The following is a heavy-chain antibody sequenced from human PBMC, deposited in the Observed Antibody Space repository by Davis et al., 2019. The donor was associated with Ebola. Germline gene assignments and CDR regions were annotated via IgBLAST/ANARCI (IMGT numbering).Heavy chain of an antibody. CDR3: ASPAAAVQLWSHLDY. CDR1: GYTFTSYY. D-gene: IGHD5-18*01. J-gene: IGHJ4*02. CDR2: INPSGGST. V-gene: IGHV1-46*01. Sequence: ASVKVSCKASGYTFTSYYMHWVRQAPGQGLEWMGIINPSGGSTSYAQKFQGRVTMTRDTSTSTVYMELSSLRSEDTAVYYCASPAAAVQLWSHLDYWGQGTLVTVSS.